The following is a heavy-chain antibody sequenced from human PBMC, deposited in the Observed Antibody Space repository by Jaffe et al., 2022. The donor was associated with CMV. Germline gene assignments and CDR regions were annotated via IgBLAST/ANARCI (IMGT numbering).Heavy chain of an antibody. CDR1: GGSISSGGYY. V-gene: IGHV4-31*03. D-gene: IGHD6-6*01. CDR3: ARDRGRIAARPYYYYGMDV. Sequence: QVQLQESGPGLVKPSQTLSLTCTVSGGSISSGGYYWSWIRQHPGKGLEWIGYIYYSGSTYYNPSLKSRVTISVDTSKNQFSLKLSSVTAADTAVYYCARDRGRIAARPYYYYGMDVWGQGTTVTVSS. J-gene: IGHJ6*02. CDR2: IYYSGST.